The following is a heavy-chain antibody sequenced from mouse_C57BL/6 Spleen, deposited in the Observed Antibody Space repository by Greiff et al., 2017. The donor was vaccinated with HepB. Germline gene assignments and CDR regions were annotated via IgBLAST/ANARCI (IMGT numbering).Heavy chain of an antibody. CDR1: GYTFTNYW. CDR3: ARSDDYDGDWYFDV. V-gene: IGHV1-63*01. J-gene: IGHJ1*03. Sequence: LQESGAELVRPGTSVKMSCKASGYTFTNYWIGWAKQRPGHGLEWIGYIYPGGGYTNYNEKFKGKATLTADKSSSTAYMQFSSLTSEDSAIYYCARSDDYDGDWYFDVWGTGTTVTVSS. D-gene: IGHD2-4*01. CDR2: IYPGGGYT.